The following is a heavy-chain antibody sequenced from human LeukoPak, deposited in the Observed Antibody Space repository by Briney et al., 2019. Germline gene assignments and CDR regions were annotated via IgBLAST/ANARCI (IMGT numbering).Heavy chain of an antibody. J-gene: IGHJ6*03. CDR2: IYSGGST. CDR1: GFTVSSNY. Sequence: GGSLRLSCAASGFTVSSNYMSWVRQAPGKGLEWVSVIYSGGSTYYADSVKGRFTISRDNSKNTLYLQMNSLRAEDTAVYYCAREPRYCSGGSCPYYYYYMDVWGKGTTVTVSS. D-gene: IGHD2-15*01. V-gene: IGHV3-66*02. CDR3: AREPRYCSGGSCPYYYYYMDV.